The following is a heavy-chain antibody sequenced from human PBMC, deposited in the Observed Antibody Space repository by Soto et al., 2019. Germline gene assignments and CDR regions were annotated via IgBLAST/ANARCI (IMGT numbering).Heavy chain of an antibody. Sequence: LKTLSLTCAVSGGSISSGTWWSWVRQPPGRGLEWIGEIYHSGSPNYNPSLKSRVTMSVDKSKNLFSLRLSSVTAADSALYYCARRVPAAPNWFDPWGQGTLVTVSS. J-gene: IGHJ5*02. V-gene: IGHV4-4*02. D-gene: IGHD2-2*01. CDR3: ARRVPAAPNWFDP. CDR1: GGSISSGTW. CDR2: IYHSGSP.